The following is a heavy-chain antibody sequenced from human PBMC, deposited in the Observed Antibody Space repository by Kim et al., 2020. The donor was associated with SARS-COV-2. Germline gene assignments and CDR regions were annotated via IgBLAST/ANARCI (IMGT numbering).Heavy chain of an antibody. J-gene: IGHJ6*02. CDR3: TRDERITIFGVVINWVNYYYNGIDV. D-gene: IGHD3-3*01. V-gene: IGHV7-4-1*02. Sequence: ASVKVSCKASGYTFTSYAMNWVRQAPGQGLEWMGWINTNTGNPTYAQGFTGRFVFSLDTSVSTAYLQISSIKAEDTAVYYCTRDERITIFGVVINWVNYYYNGIDVWGPGTTVNVPS. CDR2: INTNTGNP. CDR1: GYTFTSYA.